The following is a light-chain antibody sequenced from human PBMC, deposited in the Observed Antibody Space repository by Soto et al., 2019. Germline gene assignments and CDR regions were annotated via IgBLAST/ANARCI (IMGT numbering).Light chain of an antibody. V-gene: IGLV2-14*03. CDR3: SSYASSASYV. Sequence: QSALTQPASVSASPGQSITISCTGTSSDVGGYNYVSWYQQHPGKAPKLMIYDVSNRPSGVSSRFSGSKSGNTASLTISGLQAEDEADYYCSSYASSASYVFGTGTKLTV. CDR2: DVS. CDR1: SSDVGGYNY. J-gene: IGLJ1*01.